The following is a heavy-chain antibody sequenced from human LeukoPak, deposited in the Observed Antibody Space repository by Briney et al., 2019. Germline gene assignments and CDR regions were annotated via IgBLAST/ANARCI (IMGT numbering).Heavy chain of an antibody. CDR2: IYYRGHT. D-gene: IGHD3-3*01. Sequence: SETLSLTCSVSGGSISSYYWSWIRRPPGKGLEWIGYIYYRGHTNYNPYLKSRVTISVDTSKNQFSLKLSSVTAADTAVYYCARVYYDFWSGYYRSDYGMDVWGQGTTVTVSS. J-gene: IGHJ6*02. CDR3: ARVYYDFWSGYYRSDYGMDV. V-gene: IGHV4-59*01. CDR1: GGSISSYY.